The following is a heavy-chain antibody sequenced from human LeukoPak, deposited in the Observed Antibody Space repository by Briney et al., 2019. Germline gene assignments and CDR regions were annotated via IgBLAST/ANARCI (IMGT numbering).Heavy chain of an antibody. Sequence: PGGSLRLSCVASGFTFSTYWMNWVRQAPRKGLERVGTISPDGSDKYYVDSVKGRFTISRDNAKTSLYLQINSLRADDTALYFCARGIVVVVGASGHFDYWGQGTLITVSS. CDR3: ARGIVVVVGASGHFDY. CDR2: ISPDGSDK. V-gene: IGHV3-7*01. J-gene: IGHJ4*02. D-gene: IGHD2-15*01. CDR1: GFTFSTYW.